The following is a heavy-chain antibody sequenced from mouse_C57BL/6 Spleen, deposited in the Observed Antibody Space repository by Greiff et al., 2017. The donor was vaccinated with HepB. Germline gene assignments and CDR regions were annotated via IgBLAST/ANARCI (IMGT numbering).Heavy chain of an antibody. CDR1: GYTFTSYW. CDR3: ARDTTVVEGAMDY. CDR2: INPSSGYT. D-gene: IGHD1-1*01. J-gene: IGHJ4*01. V-gene: IGHV1-7*01. Sequence: QVQLQQSGAELAKPGASVKLSCKASGYTFTSYWMHWVKQRPGQGLEWIGYINPSSGYTKYNQKFKDKATVTADKSSSTAYMQLSSLTYEDSAVYYCARDTTVVEGAMDYWGQGTSVTVSS.